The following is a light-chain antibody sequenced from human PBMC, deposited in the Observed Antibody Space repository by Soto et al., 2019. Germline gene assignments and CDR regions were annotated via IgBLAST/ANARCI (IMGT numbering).Light chain of an antibody. V-gene: IGKV3D-20*02. CDR1: QSVSSTY. CDR2: GAS. J-gene: IGKJ5*01. CDR3: QQRETWPIT. Sequence: SVLPQSPGTLSLSPGERATLSCMASQSVSSTYLIWYQQKPGQAPRLLIYGASSRATGVPARFSGSGSGTDFTLTISSLEPEDFAVYYCQQRETWPITFGQGTRLEI.